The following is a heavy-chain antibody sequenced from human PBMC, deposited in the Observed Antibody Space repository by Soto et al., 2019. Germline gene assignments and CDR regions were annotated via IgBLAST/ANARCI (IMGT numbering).Heavy chain of an antibody. CDR2: INPSGGST. CDR1: GYTFTSYY. V-gene: IGHV1-46*03. CDR3: ARDLIAAATPDY. Sequence: QVQLVQSGAEVKKPGASVKVSCKASGYTFTSYYMHWVRQAPGQGLEWMGIINPSGGSTSYAQKSKGRVTMTRDTSTSTVYMELSSLRSEDTAVYYCARDLIAAATPDYWGQGTLVTVSS. D-gene: IGHD6-13*01. J-gene: IGHJ4*02.